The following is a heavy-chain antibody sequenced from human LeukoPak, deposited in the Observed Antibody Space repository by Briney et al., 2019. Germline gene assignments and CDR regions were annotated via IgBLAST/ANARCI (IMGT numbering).Heavy chain of an antibody. Sequence: SETLSLTCTVSGGSISSYYWSWIRQPPGKGLEWIGYIYYSGGTNYNPSLKSRVTISVDTSKNQFSLKLSSVTAADTAVYYCARVGGSYSVYYFDYWGQGTLVTVSS. J-gene: IGHJ4*02. D-gene: IGHD1-26*01. V-gene: IGHV4-59*01. CDR1: GGSISSYY. CDR2: IYYSGGT. CDR3: ARVGGSYSVYYFDY.